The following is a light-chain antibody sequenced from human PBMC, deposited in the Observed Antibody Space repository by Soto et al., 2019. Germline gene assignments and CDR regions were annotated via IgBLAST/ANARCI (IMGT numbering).Light chain of an antibody. V-gene: IGKV3-20*01. CDR3: QQSGT. Sequence: EIVLTQSPGTLTLSPGERATLSCRASQSVSSSYLAWYQQKPGQAPRLLIYGASSRATGIPDRFSGSGSGTDFTLTISRLEPEDFEVYYCQQSGTFGQGTRLEIK. CDR2: GAS. CDR1: QSVSSSY. J-gene: IGKJ5*01.